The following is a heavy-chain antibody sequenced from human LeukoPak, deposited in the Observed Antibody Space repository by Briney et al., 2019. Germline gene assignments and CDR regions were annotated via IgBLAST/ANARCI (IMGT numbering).Heavy chain of an antibody. CDR1: GFTFSTYW. J-gene: IGHJ4*02. Sequence: GGSLRLSCAASGFTFSTYWMTWVRQVPGKGLEWVANINQDGSEKHYVDSVKGRFTISRDNAKNSLNLQMSRLRAEDTAVYYCVQRNGGNDCWGQGTLVTVCS. CDR3: VQRNGGNDC. D-gene: IGHD1-1*01. CDR2: INQDGSEK. V-gene: IGHV3-7*02.